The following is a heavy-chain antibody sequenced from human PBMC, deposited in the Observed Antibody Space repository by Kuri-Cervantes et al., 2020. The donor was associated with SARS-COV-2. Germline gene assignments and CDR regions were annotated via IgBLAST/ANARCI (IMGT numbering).Heavy chain of an antibody. V-gene: IGHV4-39*07. Sequence: SDPRSSTGTVSGGSISSSSYYWGWIRQPPGKGREWIGSIYYSGSTYYNPSPKSRVTISVDTSKNQFSLKPSSVTAADTAVYYCARGLTYYYYYYMDVWGKGTTVTVSS. CDR1: GGSISSSSYY. J-gene: IGHJ6*03. CDR2: IYYSGST. D-gene: IGHD3-22*01. CDR3: ARGLTYYYYYYMDV.